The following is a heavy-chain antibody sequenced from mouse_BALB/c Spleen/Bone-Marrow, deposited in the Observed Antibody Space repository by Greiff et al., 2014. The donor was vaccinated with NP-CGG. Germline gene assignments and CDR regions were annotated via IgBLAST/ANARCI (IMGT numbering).Heavy chain of an antibody. Sequence: VQLQESGAELAKPGASVKMSCKASGYTFTTYWIHWVKQRPGQGLEWIGYINPSTGNTEYNQKFRDRATLTADKSSSTPYMQLSSLTSEDSAVYYWARGLRDWYFDVWGAGTTVTVSS. J-gene: IGHJ1*01. D-gene: IGHD2-4*01. CDR3: ARGLRDWYFDV. CDR1: GYTFTTYW. V-gene: IGHV1-7*01. CDR2: INPSTGNT.